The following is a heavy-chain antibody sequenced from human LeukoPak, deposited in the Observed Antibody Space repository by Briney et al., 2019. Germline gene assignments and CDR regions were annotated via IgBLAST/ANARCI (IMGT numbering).Heavy chain of an antibody. CDR1: GGSISSYY. V-gene: IGHV4-59*01. CDR3: ARGTSHTAPRYYYMDV. J-gene: IGHJ6*03. D-gene: IGHD5-18*01. CDR2: IYYSGST. Sequence: ASETLSLTCTVSGGSISSYYWSWIRQPPGKGLEWIGYIYYSGSTNYNPSLKSRVTIPVDTSKNQFSLKLSSVTAADTAVYYCARGTSHTAPRYYYMDVWGKGTTVTVSS.